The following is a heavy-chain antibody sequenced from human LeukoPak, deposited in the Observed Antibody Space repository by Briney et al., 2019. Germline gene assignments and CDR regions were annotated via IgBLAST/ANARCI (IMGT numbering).Heavy chain of an antibody. V-gene: IGHV3-9*01. CDR2: VNWNSGSV. Sequence: GGSLRLSCAASGFAFDNYAIHWIRQAPGKGLEWVSSVNWNSGSVDYADSVKGRFTISKDNAKNSLYLQMNSLRAEDTALYYCAKDRGYRDLDSVDTWGQGTMVTVSS. J-gene: IGHJ3*02. D-gene: IGHD5-18*01. CDR1: GFAFDNYA. CDR3: AKDRGYRDLDSVDT.